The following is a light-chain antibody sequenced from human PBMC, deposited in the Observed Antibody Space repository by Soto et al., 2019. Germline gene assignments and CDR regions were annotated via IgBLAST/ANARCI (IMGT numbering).Light chain of an antibody. J-gene: IGLJ2*01. V-gene: IGLV3-1*01. CDR2: QDS. Sequence: SYELTQPPSVSVSPGQTASITCSGDKLGDKYACWYQQKPGQSPVLVIYQDSKRPSGIPERLSGSNSGNTATLTISGTQAMTEADYYCQAWDSSTAGVVFGGGTKVTVL. CDR1: KLGDKY. CDR3: QAWDSSTAGVV.